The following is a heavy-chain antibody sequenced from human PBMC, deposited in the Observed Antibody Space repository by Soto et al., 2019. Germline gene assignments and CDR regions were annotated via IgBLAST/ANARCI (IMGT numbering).Heavy chain of an antibody. D-gene: IGHD3-10*01. CDR2: INSGSNYI. J-gene: IGHJ4*02. V-gene: IGHV3-21*01. CDR1: GFTFSSYT. Sequence: GGSLRLSCAASGFTFSSYTMNWVRQAPGKGLEWVSSINSGSNYIYNADSVKGRFTISRDNGKNSLYLQMNRLRAEDTAAYYCATARSYYYAVHFDYLGQGTLITVSS. CDR3: ATARSYYYAVHFDY.